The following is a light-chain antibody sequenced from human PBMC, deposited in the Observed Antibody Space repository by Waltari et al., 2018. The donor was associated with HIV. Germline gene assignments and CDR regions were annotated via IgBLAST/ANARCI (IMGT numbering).Light chain of an antibody. CDR1: SSDVGAYNA. Sequence: QSALTQPASVSGSPGQSISISCTGTSSDVGAYNAVSCYQQHPAKAPKLVILEVSNRPSGVSKRFSGSKSGNRASLTISGLQAEDEAYYYCSSYTSSDTVVFGGGTKVTVL. V-gene: IGLV2-14*01. CDR3: SSYTSSDTVV. J-gene: IGLJ2*01. CDR2: EVS.